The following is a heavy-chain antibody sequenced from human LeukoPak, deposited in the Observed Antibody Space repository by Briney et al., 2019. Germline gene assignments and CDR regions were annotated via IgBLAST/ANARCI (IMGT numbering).Heavy chain of an antibody. CDR1: GGSVSSGSYY. CDR3: ARDYYDSSGRFDY. V-gene: IGHV4-61*01. J-gene: IGHJ4*02. CDR2: IYYSGYT. D-gene: IGHD3-22*01. Sequence: SETLSLTCTVSGGSVSSGSYYWSWIRQPPGKGLEWIGYIYYSGYTNYNPSLKSRVTISVDTSKNQFSLKLSSVTAADTAVYYCARDYYDSSGRFDYWGQGTLVTVSS.